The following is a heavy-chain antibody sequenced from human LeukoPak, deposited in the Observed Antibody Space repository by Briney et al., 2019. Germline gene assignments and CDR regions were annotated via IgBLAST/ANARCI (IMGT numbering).Heavy chain of an antibody. CDR1: GFTFDDYA. CDR2: ISWNSGSI. D-gene: IGHD2-21*02. J-gene: IGHJ5*02. V-gene: IGHV3-9*01. Sequence: GRSLRLSCAASGFTFDDYAMHWVRQAPGKGLEWVSGISWNSGSIGYADSVKGRFTISRDNAKNSLYLQMNSLRAEDTALYYCAKAGSYCGGDCSNWFDPWGQGTLVTVPS. CDR3: AKAGSYCGGDCSNWFDP.